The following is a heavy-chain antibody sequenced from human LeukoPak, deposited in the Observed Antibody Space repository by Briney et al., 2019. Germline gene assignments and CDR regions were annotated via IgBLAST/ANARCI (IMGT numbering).Heavy chain of an antibody. CDR2: IYSGGST. J-gene: IGHJ4*02. CDR3: ARGKAVAGSYYFDY. Sequence: GGSLRLSCAASGFTVSSNYMSWVRQAPGKGLEWVSVIYSGGSTYYADSVKGRFTISRDNSKNTLYLQMNSLRAEDTAVYYCARGKAVAGSYYFDYLGQGTLVTVSS. V-gene: IGHV3-66*01. CDR1: GFTVSSNY. D-gene: IGHD6-19*01.